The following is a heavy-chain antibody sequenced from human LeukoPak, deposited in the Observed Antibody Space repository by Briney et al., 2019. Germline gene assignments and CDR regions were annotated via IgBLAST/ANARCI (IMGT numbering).Heavy chain of an antibody. J-gene: IGHJ4*02. CDR3: ASSPHYDSSGFLDY. CDR2: ISSNGGST. CDR1: GFTFSSYA. D-gene: IGHD3-22*01. Sequence: GPLRLSCAASGFTFSSYAMHWVRQAPGKGLEYVSAISSNGGSTYYANSVKGRFTISRDNSKNTLYLQMGSLRAEDMAVYYCASSPHYDSSGFLDYWGQGTLVTVSS. V-gene: IGHV3-64*01.